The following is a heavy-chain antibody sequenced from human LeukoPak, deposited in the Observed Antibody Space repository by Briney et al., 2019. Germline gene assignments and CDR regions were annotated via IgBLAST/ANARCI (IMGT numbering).Heavy chain of an antibody. CDR3: ARRKYDSSGFDY. V-gene: IGHV3-23*01. CDR1: GFAFSFNA. D-gene: IGHD3-22*01. CDR2: IGSSGDNA. Sequence: GGSLRLSCAASGFAFSFNAMTWVRQAPGKGLEWVSAIGSSGDNAYYADPVKGRFTSSRDNSKNTVYLQMNSLRADDTAVYYCARRKYDSSGFDYWGQGTLVTVSS. J-gene: IGHJ4*02.